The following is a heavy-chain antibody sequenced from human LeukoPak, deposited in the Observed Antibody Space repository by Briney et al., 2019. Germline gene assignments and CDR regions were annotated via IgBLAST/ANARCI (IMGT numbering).Heavy chain of an antibody. D-gene: IGHD3-22*01. CDR1: GFTFSSYA. Sequence: GGSLRLSCAASGFTFSSYAMSWVRQAPGKGLEWVSAISGSGGSTCYADSVKGRFTISRDNSKNTLYLQMNSLRAEDTAVYYCAKTGPLEDGITMIVVGYYYMDVWGKGTTVTVSS. J-gene: IGHJ6*03. CDR2: ISGSGGST. V-gene: IGHV3-23*01. CDR3: AKTGPLEDGITMIVVGYYYMDV.